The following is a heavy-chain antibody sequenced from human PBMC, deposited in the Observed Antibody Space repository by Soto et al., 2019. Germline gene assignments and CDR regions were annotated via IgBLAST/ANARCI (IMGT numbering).Heavy chain of an antibody. J-gene: IGHJ4*02. CDR2: ISSSSSYI. CDR1: GFTFSSYS. CDR3: ATLPSRFLEWFGFDY. Sequence: EVQLVESGGGLVKPGGSLRLSCAASGFTFSSYSMNWVRQAPGKGLEWVSSISSSSSYIYYADSVKGRFTTSRDNAKNSLYLQMNSLRAEDTAVYYCATLPSRFLEWFGFDYWGQGTLVTVSS. D-gene: IGHD3-3*01. V-gene: IGHV3-21*01.